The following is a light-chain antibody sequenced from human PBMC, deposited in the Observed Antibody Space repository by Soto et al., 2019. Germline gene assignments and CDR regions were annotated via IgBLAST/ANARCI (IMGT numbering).Light chain of an antibody. CDR3: HQYNRYLPT. Sequence: DIKMEESRSSLAGRVGGRVTHTNRASQSISSWLAWYQQKPGKAPKLLIYDASSLESGVPSRFSGSGSGTEFTLRISSLHSDDCATYYRHQYNRYLPTFGQGTKVDIK. J-gene: IGKJ1*01. V-gene: IGKV1-5*01. CDR2: DAS. CDR1: QSISSW.